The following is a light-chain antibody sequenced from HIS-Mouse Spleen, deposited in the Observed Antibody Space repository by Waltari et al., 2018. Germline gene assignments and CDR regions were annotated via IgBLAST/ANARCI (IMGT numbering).Light chain of an antibody. J-gene: IGLJ2*01. CDR2: EES. Sequence: SYELTQPPSVSVSPGQTARITCSGDALPKKYAYWYQQKSGQAPVLVIYEESKRPSGIPERFSGSSSGTMATLTISGAQMEDEADYYCYSTDSSGNHRVFGGGTKLTVL. CDR1: ALPKKY. CDR3: YSTDSSGNHRV. V-gene: IGLV3-10*01.